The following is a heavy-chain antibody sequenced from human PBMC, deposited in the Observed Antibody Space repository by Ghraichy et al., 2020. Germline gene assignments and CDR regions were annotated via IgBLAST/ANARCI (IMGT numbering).Heavy chain of an antibody. J-gene: IGHJ4*02. CDR3: ARGDDVHSCDERTNFDY. Sequence: SETLSLTCTVSGGSISSYYWSWIRQPPGKGLEWIGYIYYSGSTNYNPSLKSRVTISVDTSKNQFSLKLSSVTAADTAVYYCARGDDVHSCDERTNFDYWGQGTLVTVSS. V-gene: IGHV4-59*01. D-gene: IGHD1-1*01. CDR2: IYYSGST. CDR1: GGSISSYY.